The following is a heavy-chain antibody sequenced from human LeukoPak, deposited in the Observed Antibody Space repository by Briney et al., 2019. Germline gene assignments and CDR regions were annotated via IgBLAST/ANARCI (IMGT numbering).Heavy chain of an antibody. J-gene: IGHJ4*02. CDR3: AREVRNEHCRKYYFDY. V-gene: IGHV3-21*01. Sequence: PGGSLRLSCAASGFTFSSYSMNWVRQAPGKGLEWVSSISSSSSYIYYADSVKGRFTISRDNAKNSLYLQMNSLRAEDTAVYYCAREVRNEHCRKYYFDYWGQGTLVPVSS. CDR2: ISSSSSYI. CDR1: GFTFSSYS. D-gene: IGHD3-3*02.